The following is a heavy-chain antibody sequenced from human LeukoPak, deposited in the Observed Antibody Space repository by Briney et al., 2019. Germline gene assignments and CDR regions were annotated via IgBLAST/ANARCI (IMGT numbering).Heavy chain of an antibody. J-gene: IGHJ4*02. CDR1: GFTFDDYA. Sequence: PGGSLRLSCAASGFTFDDYAMHWVRQAPGKGLEWVSLISGGGGSTYYADSVKGRFTISRDNSKNSLYLQMNSLRTEDTALYYCASDYYGDYLIHYWGQGTPVTVSS. CDR3: ASDYYGDYLIHY. V-gene: IGHV3-43*02. D-gene: IGHD4-17*01. CDR2: ISGGGGST.